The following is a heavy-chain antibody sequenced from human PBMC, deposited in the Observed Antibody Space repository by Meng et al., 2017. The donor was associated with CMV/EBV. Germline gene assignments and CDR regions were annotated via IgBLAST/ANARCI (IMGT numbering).Heavy chain of an antibody. CDR1: GYTCTTYG. J-gene: IGHJ5*01. Sequence: KASGYTCTTYGSSWGRQDPGQGREWMGRSSAYNGKTNYAQRIKGRVTMTTETSRRTDYMELRSLRYDDTAVDDCARDLIAVRTGWFDSWGQGTLVTVSS. D-gene: IGHD6-6*01. CDR2: SSAYNGKT. CDR3: ARDLIAVRTGWFDS. V-gene: IGHV1-18*01.